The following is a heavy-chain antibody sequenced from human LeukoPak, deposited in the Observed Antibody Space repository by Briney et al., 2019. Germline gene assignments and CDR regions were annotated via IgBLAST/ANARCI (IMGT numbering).Heavy chain of an antibody. CDR1: GFTFSSYR. V-gene: IGHV3-21*01. Sequence: GGSLRLSCAASGFTFSSYRMNWVRQAPGKGLEWVSSISSSSSYIYYADSVKGRFTVSRDNAKNSLYLQMISLRAEDMAVYYCARDLWGTTVTTDYFDSWGQGTLVTVSS. CDR3: ARDLWGTTVTTDYFDS. CDR2: ISSSSSYI. D-gene: IGHD4-17*01. J-gene: IGHJ4*02.